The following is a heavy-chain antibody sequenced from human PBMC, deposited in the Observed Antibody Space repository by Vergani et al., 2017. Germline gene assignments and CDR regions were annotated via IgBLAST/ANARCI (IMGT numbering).Heavy chain of an antibody. CDR3: AREATMVRVLSDYYYYYGMDV. J-gene: IGHJ6*02. D-gene: IGHD3-10*01. CDR1: GGSISSGSYY. Sequence: QVRLQESGPGLVKPSQTLSLTCTVSGGSISSGSYYWSWIRQPAGKGLEWIGRIYTSGSTNYNPSLKSRVTISVDTSKNQFSLKLSSVTAADTAVYYCAREATMVRVLSDYYYYYGMDVWGQGTTVTVSS. CDR2: IYTSGST. V-gene: IGHV4-61*02.